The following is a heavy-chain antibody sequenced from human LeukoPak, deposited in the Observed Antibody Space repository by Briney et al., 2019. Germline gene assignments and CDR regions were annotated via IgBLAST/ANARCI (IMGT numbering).Heavy chain of an antibody. D-gene: IGHD4/OR15-4a*01. V-gene: IGHV4-59*01. CDR1: GGSISSYY. CDR3: AGGGTQLTFPV. Sequence: PSETLSLTCTVSGGSISSYYWSWIRQPPGKGLEWIGYIYYSGSANYNPSLKIRVTISVDTSKNQFSLKLASVSAADTAVYYCAGGGTQLTFPVWGQGTLVTVSS. CDR2: IYYSGSA. J-gene: IGHJ4*02.